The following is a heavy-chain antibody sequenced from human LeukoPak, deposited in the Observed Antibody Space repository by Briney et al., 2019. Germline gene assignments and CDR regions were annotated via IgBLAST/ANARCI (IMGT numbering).Heavy chain of an antibody. CDR1: GFTFDDYA. J-gene: IGHJ4*02. CDR3: AKGHDYGAPTYFAH. V-gene: IGHV3-9*01. Sequence: GGSLRLSCAASGFTFDDYAIHWVRQAPGKGLEWVSGISWNSGSIDYADSVKGRFTISRDNAKNSLYLQMSSLRAEDTALYYCAKGHDYGAPTYFAHWGQGTLVTVYS. D-gene: IGHD4-17*01. CDR2: ISWNSGSI.